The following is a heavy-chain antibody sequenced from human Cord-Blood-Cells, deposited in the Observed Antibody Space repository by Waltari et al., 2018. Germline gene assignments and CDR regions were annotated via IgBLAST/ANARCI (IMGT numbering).Heavy chain of an antibody. J-gene: IGHJ4*02. CDR2: ISSSSSTI. D-gene: IGHD1-26*01. CDR1: GFTFSSYR. CDR3: ASQHRAHSGSYYFDY. V-gene: IGHV3-48*02. Sequence: EVQLVESGGGSVQPGGSMSLSCVASGFTFSSYRMNWVRQAPGKGLEWVSYISSSSSTIYYADSVKGRFTISRDNAKNSLYLQMNSLRDEDTAVYYCASQHRAHSGSYYFDYWGQGTLVTVSS.